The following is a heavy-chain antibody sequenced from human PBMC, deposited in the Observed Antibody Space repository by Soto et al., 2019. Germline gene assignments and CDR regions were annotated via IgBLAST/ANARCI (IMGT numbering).Heavy chain of an antibody. CDR3: ARVRATDYEIDY. CDR1: GFMFGSYW. J-gene: IGHJ4*02. V-gene: IGHV3-7*03. CDR2: IKRDGSEK. D-gene: IGHD4-17*01. Sequence: GGSLRLSCTASGFMFGSYWMTWVRHVPGKGLQCVANIKRDGSEKYYVDFVKGRFTISRDNADNSVFLDMNNLRVDDTATYYCARVRATDYEIDYWGQGALVTVYS.